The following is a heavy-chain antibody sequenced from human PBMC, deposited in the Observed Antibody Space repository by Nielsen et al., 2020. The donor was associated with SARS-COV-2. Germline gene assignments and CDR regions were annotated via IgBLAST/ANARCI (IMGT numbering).Heavy chain of an antibody. CDR3: ARDPRLFLIAAAGTGSYYFDY. CDR1: GFTFSSYA. D-gene: IGHD6-13*01. V-gene: IGHV3-30-3*01. Sequence: GGSLRLSCAASGFTFSSYAMHWVRQAPGKGLEWVAVISYDGSNKYYADSVKGRFTISRDNSKNTLYLQMNSLRAEDTAVYYCARDPRLFLIAAAGTGSYYFDYWGQGTLVTVSS. J-gene: IGHJ4*02. CDR2: ISYDGSNK.